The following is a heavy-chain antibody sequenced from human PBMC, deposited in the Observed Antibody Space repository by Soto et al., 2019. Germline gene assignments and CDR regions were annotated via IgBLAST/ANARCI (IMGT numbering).Heavy chain of an antibody. CDR1: GGSISSYY. D-gene: IGHD5-12*01. CDR2: IYYTGST. CDR3: ARLGRWLQALDS. V-gene: IGHV4-59*08. Sequence: SETLSLTCTVSGGSISSYYWSWIRQPPGKGLEWIGYIYYTGSTTYNPSLKSRLTLSVDTSKNQFSLKLRSVSAADTAVYYCARLGRWLQALDSWGQGTLVTVSS. J-gene: IGHJ4*02.